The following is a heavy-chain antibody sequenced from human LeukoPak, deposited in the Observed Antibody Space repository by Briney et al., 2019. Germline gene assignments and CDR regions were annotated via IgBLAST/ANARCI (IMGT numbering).Heavy chain of an antibody. Sequence: GGSLRLSCAASGFTFSSYTMHWVRQAPGKGLQWVSSISSGSSYIYYADSVKGRFTISRDNARNSLYLQMNSLRAEDTAVYYCARFDESYYDFWSGYEVDYWGQGTLVTVSS. J-gene: IGHJ4*02. V-gene: IGHV3-21*01. D-gene: IGHD3-3*01. CDR3: ARFDESYYDFWSGYEVDY. CDR2: ISSGSSYI. CDR1: GFTFSSYT.